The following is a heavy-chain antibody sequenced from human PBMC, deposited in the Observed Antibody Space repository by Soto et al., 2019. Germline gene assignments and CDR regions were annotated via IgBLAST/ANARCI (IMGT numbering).Heavy chain of an antibody. Sequence: SETLSLTCTVSGGSISSGANYWSWVRQGPGKGLEWIGYIYYSGNTYYNPSLKSRVTMSVDTSKNQFSLKLRSVTAADTAVYYCARVVQQLVPYFFDYWGQGTLVTVSS. CDR1: GGSISSGANY. D-gene: IGHD6-13*01. CDR3: ARVVQQLVPYFFDY. V-gene: IGHV4-31*02. J-gene: IGHJ4*02. CDR2: IYYSGNT.